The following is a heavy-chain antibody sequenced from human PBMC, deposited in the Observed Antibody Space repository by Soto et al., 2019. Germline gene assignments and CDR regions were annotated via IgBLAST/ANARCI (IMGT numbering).Heavy chain of an antibody. CDR2: VSYTGRT. V-gene: IGHV4-61*03. D-gene: IGHD7-27*01. CDR3: AREWGLLPYYVMNV. Sequence: SETLSLTCIVSGDSVTSGSYYWTWLRQPPGKGLEWIGYVSYTGRTKYNPSLQSRVTISVDTSKNDFSLNLSSVTAADTAVYFCAREWGLLPYYVMNVWGHGTAVTVSS. CDR1: GDSVTSGSYY. J-gene: IGHJ6*02.